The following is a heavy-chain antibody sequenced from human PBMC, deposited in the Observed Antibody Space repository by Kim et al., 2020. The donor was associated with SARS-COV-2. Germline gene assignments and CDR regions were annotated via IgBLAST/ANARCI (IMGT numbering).Heavy chain of an antibody. CDR1: GGSISSYY. Sequence: SETLSLTCTVSGGSISSYYWSWIRQPPGKGLEWIGYIYYSGSTNYNPSLKSRVTISVDTSKNQFSLKLSSVTAADTAVYYCSRHSFFGAEYHFDYWGQGT. D-gene: IGHD3-3*01. J-gene: IGHJ4*03. CDR3: SRHSFFGAEYHFDY. CDR2: IYYSGST. V-gene: IGHV4-59*08.